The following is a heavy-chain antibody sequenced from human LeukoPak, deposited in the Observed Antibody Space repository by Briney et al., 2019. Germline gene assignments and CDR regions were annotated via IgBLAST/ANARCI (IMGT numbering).Heavy chain of an antibody. CDR1: GYSFNSCY. J-gene: IGHJ4*02. V-gene: IGHV1-46*02. CDR3: ARDLGDYGGNSGFFDF. D-gene: IGHD4-23*01. Sequence: ASVKVSCKASGYSFNSCYIHWVRQAPGQGLEWMGTINPSGHRTIYAQNFQGRVTMTTDTSTRIVDMELSGLKSEDTAVYYCARDLGDYGGNSGFFDFWGQGILVTVSS. CDR2: INPSGHRT.